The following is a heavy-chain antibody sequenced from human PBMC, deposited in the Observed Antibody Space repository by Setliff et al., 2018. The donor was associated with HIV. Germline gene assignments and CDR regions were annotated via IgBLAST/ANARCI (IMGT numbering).Heavy chain of an antibody. Sequence: SETLSLTCTVSGVSITSHYWNWIRQSPGKGLEWIGFGHHSGHTRQNPSLASRVTISVDMSKNQFSLKLNSWSAADTSVYYCARDPGYKSTWYGVFDIWGQGTMVTVSS. CDR2: GHHSGHT. D-gene: IGHD6-13*01. V-gene: IGHV4-59*11. CDR1: GVSITSHY. J-gene: IGHJ3*02. CDR3: ARDPGYKSTWYGVFDI.